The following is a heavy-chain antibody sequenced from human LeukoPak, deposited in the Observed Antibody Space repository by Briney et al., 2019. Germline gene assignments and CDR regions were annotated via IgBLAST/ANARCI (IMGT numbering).Heavy chain of an antibody. Sequence: PVGSLRLSCAASGFTFSSYGMHWVRQAPGKGLEGVAFIRYDGSNKYYADSVTGRFTISRDNSKNTLYLQMNSLRAEDTAVYYCAKEESSSSSAWGQGTLVTVP. V-gene: IGHV3-30*02. CDR1: GFTFSSYG. CDR3: AKEESSSSSA. J-gene: IGHJ5*02. CDR2: IRYDGSNK. D-gene: IGHD6-6*01.